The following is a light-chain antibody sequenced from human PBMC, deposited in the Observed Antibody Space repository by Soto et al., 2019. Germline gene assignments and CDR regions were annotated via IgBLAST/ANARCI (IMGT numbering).Light chain of an antibody. CDR2: GAS. Sequence: SMLTQSPGTLSLSPGERATLSCRASQSVSTRYLAWYQQKPGQAPRLLIYGASIRAAGIPDRFSGSGSGTDFTLTISRLEPEDFAVYYCHHFGSSPLAFTFGQGTKLEI. CDR1: QSVSTRY. CDR3: HHFGSSPLAFT. J-gene: IGKJ2*01. V-gene: IGKV3-20*01.